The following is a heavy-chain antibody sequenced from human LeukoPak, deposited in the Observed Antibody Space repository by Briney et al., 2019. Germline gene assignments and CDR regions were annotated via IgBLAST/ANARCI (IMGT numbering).Heavy chain of an antibody. J-gene: IGHJ4*02. CDR1: GGSISSSSYY. V-gene: IGHV4-39*01. Sequence: WETLSLTCTVSGGSISSSSYYWGWIRQPPGKGLEWIGSIYYSGSTYYNPSLKSRVTISVDTSKNQFSLKLSSVTAADTAVYYCARHRASEGIDYWGQGTLVTVSS. CDR3: ARHRASEGIDY. CDR2: IYYSGST. D-gene: IGHD3-3*01.